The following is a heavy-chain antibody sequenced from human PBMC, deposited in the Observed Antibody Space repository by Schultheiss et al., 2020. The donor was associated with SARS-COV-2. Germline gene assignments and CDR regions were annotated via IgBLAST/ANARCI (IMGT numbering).Heavy chain of an antibody. J-gene: IGHJ5*02. V-gene: IGHV4-59*04. CDR3: ARSTLETSNWFDP. D-gene: IGHD2/OR15-2a*01. CDR1: GGSISSYY. Sequence: GSLRLSCTVSGGSISSYYWSWIRQPPGKGLEWIETIYYSGSTYYNPSLKSRVTISVDTSKNQFSLKLSSVTAADTAVYYCARSTLETSNWFDPWGQGTLVTVSS. CDR2: IYYSGST.